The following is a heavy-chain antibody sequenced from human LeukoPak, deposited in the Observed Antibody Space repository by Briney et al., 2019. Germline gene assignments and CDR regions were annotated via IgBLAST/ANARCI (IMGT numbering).Heavy chain of an antibody. J-gene: IGHJ4*02. V-gene: IGHV4-30-4*01. CDR2: IYYSGST. Sequence: PSETLSLTCIVSGGSISSGDYYWSWIRQPPGKGLEWIGYIYYSGSTYYNPSLKSRVTISVDTSKNQFSLKLSSVTAADTAVYYCARGFGELFGYYFDYWGQGTLVTVSS. D-gene: IGHD3-10*01. CDR1: GGSISSGDYY. CDR3: ARGFGELFGYYFDY.